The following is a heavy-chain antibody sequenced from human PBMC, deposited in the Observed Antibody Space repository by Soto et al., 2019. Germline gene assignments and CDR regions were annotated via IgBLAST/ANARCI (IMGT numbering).Heavy chain of an antibody. CDR1: GYSFTSYW. CDR3: ARADYYDSSGYFLAPDAFDI. CDR2: IYPGDSDT. D-gene: IGHD3-22*01. V-gene: IGHV5-51*01. J-gene: IGHJ3*02. Sequence: GESLKIPCTGSGYSFTSYWIGWVRQMPGKGLEWMGIIYPGDSDTRYSPSFQGQVTISADKSISTAYLQGSSLKASDTAMYYCARADYYDSSGYFLAPDAFDIWGQGTMVTVSS.